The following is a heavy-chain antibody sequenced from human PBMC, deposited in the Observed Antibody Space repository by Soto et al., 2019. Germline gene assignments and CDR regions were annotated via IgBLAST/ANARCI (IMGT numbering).Heavy chain of an antibody. CDR2: ISYDGSNK. CDR3: AKDNGSGCDWLRVGDASDI. Sequence: GGSLRLSCAASGLTFSSYGMHWVRQAPGKGLEWVAVISYDGSNKYYADSVKGRLTISRDNSKNTLYLQMNSLRGEDTAVYYCAKDNGSGCDWLRVGDASDIWGQGTMVTVSS. CDR1: GLTFSSYG. D-gene: IGHD5-12*01. V-gene: IGHV3-30*18. J-gene: IGHJ3*02.